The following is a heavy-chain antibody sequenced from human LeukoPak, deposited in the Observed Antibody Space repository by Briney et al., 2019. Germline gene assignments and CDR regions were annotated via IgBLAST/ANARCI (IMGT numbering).Heavy chain of an antibody. CDR2: PDPNTGGT. V-gene: IGHV1-2*02. J-gene: IGHJ4*02. CDR3: ARSPHILTGENFDY. CDR1: EYTFTSYH. D-gene: IGHD3-9*01. Sequence: ASVKVSCKASEYTFTSYHIHWVRQAPGQGLEWMGWPDPNTGGTESAQKFQVRLTMTRDTSITTAYMEMSRLRSDDTALYYCARSPHILTGENFDYWGQGTLVTVSS.